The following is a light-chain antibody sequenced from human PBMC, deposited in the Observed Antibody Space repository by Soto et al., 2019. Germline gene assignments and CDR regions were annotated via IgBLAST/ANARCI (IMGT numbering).Light chain of an antibody. CDR2: DAS. J-gene: IGKJ1*01. V-gene: IGKV3-11*01. Sequence: EVMCTLSASSLSLYTKERATLSGRASQSVSSYLAWYQQKPGQAPRLLIYDASNRATGIPARFSGSGSGTDFTLTISRLEPEDFAVYFCQGYYIYLQRFGQGTKVDIK. CDR1: QSVSSY. CDR3: QGYYIYLQR.